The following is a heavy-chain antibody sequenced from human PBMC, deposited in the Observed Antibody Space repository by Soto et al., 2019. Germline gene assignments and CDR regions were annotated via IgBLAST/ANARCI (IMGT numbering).Heavy chain of an antibody. D-gene: IGHD1-20*01. Sequence: QGQLVESGGGVVQPGRSLRLSCVASGFDFKTYGMHCVRQAPGKGLEWVAVIGFDGTNIHYSDSVRGRFSISRDNSENTVSLQMNSLRVEETALYYCVRTACVINNCSYRGVRWGQGTLVTV. J-gene: IGHJ4*02. CDR1: GFDFKTYG. CDR2: IGFDGTNI. V-gene: IGHV3-33*01. CDR3: VRTACVINNCSYRGVR.